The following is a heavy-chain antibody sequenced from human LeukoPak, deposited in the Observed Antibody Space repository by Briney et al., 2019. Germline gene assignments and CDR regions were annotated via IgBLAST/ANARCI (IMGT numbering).Heavy chain of an antibody. J-gene: IGHJ4*02. CDR2: ISDSSGST. V-gene: IGHV3-23*01. Sequence: GGSLRLSCAASGFTFSSYAMSWVRQAPGKGLEWVSGISDSSGSTYYADSVKRRFTISRDNSKNTLYLQMNSLRAEDTAVYYCAKLESTVTMSFDYWGQGTLVTASS. CDR1: GFTFSSYA. D-gene: IGHD4-17*01. CDR3: AKLESTVTMSFDY.